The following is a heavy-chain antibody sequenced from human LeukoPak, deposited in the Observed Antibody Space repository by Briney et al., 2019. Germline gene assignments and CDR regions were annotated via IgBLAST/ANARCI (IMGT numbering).Heavy chain of an antibody. CDR1: GYSISSGYY. CDR3: ARSGGYDSYNWFDP. D-gene: IGHD5-12*01. V-gene: IGHV4-38-2*02. CDR2: IYHSGST. J-gene: IGHJ5*02. Sequence: SETLSLTCTASGYSISSGYYWGWIRQPPGKGLEWIGSIYHSGSTYYNPSLKSRVTISVDTSKNQFSLKLSSVTAADTAVYYCARSGGYDSYNWFDPWGQGTLVTVSS.